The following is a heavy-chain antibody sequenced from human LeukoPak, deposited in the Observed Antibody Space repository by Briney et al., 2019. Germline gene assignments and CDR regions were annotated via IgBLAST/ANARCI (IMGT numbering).Heavy chain of an antibody. CDR2: INPNSGGT. D-gene: IGHD3-3*01. CDR1: GYTFTGYY. Sequence: ASVKVSCKASGYTFTGYYMHWVRQAPGQGLEWMGWINPNSGGTNYAQKFQGRVTMTRDTSISTAYMELSRLRSDDTAVYYCARVSVIYDSNWFDPWGQGTLDTVSS. J-gene: IGHJ5*02. CDR3: ARVSVIYDSNWFDP. V-gene: IGHV1-2*02.